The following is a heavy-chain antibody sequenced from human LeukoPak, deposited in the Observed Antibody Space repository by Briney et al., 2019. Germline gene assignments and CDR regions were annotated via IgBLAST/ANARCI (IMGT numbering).Heavy chain of an antibody. CDR3: ARGNTIAVAGPEFDP. D-gene: IGHD6-19*01. CDR1: GYTFTGYY. Sequence: ASVKVSCKASGYTFTGYYMHWVRQAPGQGLEWMGWINPNSGGTNYAQKFQGRVTMTRDTSISTAYMELSRLRSDDTAVYYCARGNTIAVAGPEFDPWGQGTLVTVSS. V-gene: IGHV1-2*02. J-gene: IGHJ5*02. CDR2: INPNSGGT.